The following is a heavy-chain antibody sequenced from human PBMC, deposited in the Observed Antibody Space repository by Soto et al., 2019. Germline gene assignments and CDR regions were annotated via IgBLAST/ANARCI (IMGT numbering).Heavy chain of an antibody. J-gene: IGHJ6*02. V-gene: IGHV1-2*04. CDR2: INPNSGGT. CDR1: GYTFTGYD. D-gene: IGHD2-2*01. CDR3: ARELVVPAAISFYYYGMDV. Sequence: ASVKVSCKASGYTFTGYDMHWVRQAPGQGLEWMGWINPNSGGTNYAQKFQGWVTMTRDTSISTAYMELSRLRSDDTAVYYCARELVVPAAISFYYYGMDVWGQGTTVTVSS.